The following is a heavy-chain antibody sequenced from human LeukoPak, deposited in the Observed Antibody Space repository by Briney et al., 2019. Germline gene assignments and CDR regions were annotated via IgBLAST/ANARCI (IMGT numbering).Heavy chain of an antibody. V-gene: IGHV3-64*01. CDR2: ISNHGGST. CDR1: GFTFSTYA. Sequence: GGSLRLSCAASGFTFSTYAMHWVREAPGKGLEYVSAISNHGGSTYYANSVKGRFIISRDNSKNTLYIQIGSLRAEDMAVYYCARESATSGWLFDYWGQGTLVTVSS. CDR3: ARESATSGWLFDY. J-gene: IGHJ4*02. D-gene: IGHD6-19*01.